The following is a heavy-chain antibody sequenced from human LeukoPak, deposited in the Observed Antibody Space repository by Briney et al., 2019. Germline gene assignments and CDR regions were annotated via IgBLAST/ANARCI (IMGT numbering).Heavy chain of an antibody. CDR1: GFTFSSYG. V-gene: IGHV3-30*18. CDR2: ISYDGSNK. D-gene: IGHD3-22*01. Sequence: GGSLRLSCAASGFTFSSYGMHWVRQAPGKGLEWVAVISYDGSNKYYADSVKGRFTISRDNSKNTLYLQMNSLRAEDTAVYYCAKPAYDSSGYAFDSWGQGTLVTVSS. J-gene: IGHJ4*02. CDR3: AKPAYDSSGYAFDS.